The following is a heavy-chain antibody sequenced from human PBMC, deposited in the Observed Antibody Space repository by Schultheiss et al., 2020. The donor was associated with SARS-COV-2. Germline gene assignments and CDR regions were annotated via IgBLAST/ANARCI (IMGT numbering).Heavy chain of an antibody. CDR2: IYSGGST. Sequence: GGSLRLSCAASGFTVSSNYMSWVRQAPGKGLEWVSVIYSGGSTYYADSVKGRFTISRDNAKNSLYLQMNSLRDEDTAVYYCARAINYYDSSGYYEGVDYFDYWGQGTLVTVSS. V-gene: IGHV3-66*01. D-gene: IGHD3-22*01. J-gene: IGHJ4*02. CDR1: GFTVSSNY. CDR3: ARAINYYDSSGYYEGVDYFDY.